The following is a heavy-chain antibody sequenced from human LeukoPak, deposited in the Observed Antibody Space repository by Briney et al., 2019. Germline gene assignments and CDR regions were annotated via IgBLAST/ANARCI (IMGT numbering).Heavy chain of an antibody. CDR2: ISSSGSTI. CDR1: GFSFSSYE. J-gene: IGHJ4*02. V-gene: IGHV3-48*03. D-gene: IGHD6-19*01. Sequence: GGSLRLSCAASGFSFSSYEMNWVRQAPGKGLEWVSYISSSGSTIYYADSVKGRFTISRDNAKNSLYLQMNSLRAEDTAVYYCARQPTGYSSGWTIDYWGQGTLVTVSS. CDR3: ARQPTGYSSGWTIDY.